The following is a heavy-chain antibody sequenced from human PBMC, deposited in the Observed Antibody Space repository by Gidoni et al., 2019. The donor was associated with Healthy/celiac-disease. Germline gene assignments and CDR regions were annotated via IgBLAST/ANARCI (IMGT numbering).Heavy chain of an antibody. J-gene: IGHJ4*02. CDR3: ARDRRDGYNGAKIHFDY. V-gene: IGHV1-46*01. CDR1: GYTFTSYY. Sequence: QVQLVQSGAAVKKPGASVKVSCKASGYTFTSYYMHWVQQAPGQGLEWMGIINPSGGSTSYAQKFQGRVTMTRDTSTSTVYMELSSLRSEDTAVYYCARDRRDGYNGAKIHFDYWGQGTLVTVSS. CDR2: INPSGGST. D-gene: IGHD5-12*01.